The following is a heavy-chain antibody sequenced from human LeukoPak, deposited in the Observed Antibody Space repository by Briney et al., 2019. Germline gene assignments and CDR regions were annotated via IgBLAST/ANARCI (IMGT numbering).Heavy chain of an antibody. CDR2: IGSSTSTT. J-gene: IGHJ3*02. Sequence: PGGSLRLSCAASGFSFSSYSMNRVRQAPGKGLEWVSYIGSSTSTTYYADSVKGRFTISRDNAKNSLYLQMNSLRAEDTAAYYCARDRGYSFDIWGQGTMVTVSS. CDR1: GFSFSSYS. D-gene: IGHD2-21*01. CDR3: ARDRGYSFDI. V-gene: IGHV3-48*01.